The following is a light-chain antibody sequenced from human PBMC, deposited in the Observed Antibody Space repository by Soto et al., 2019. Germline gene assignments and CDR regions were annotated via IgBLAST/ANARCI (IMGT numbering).Light chain of an antibody. Sequence: QSVLTQPASVSGSPGQSITISCTGTSSDVGSYNLVSWYQQHPGTAPKLMIYEAFKRPSGVSNRFSGSKSGDTASLTISGLQAVDEADYYCCSYAGSTTLYVFGTGTKVTVL. CDR1: SSDVGSYNL. V-gene: IGLV2-23*01. J-gene: IGLJ1*01. CDR3: CSYAGSTTLYV. CDR2: EAF.